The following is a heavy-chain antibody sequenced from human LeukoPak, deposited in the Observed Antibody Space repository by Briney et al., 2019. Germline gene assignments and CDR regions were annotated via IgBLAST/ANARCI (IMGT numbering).Heavy chain of an antibody. J-gene: IGHJ6*02. CDR1: GGSFSGYY. D-gene: IGHD4-17*01. Sequence: SETLSLTCAVYGGSFSGYYWSWIRQPPGKGLEWIGEINHSGSTNYNPSLKSRVTISVDTSKNQSSLKLSSVTAADTAVYYCARARRLRQNYYYYGMDVWGQGTTVTVSS. CDR3: ARARRLRQNYYYYGMDV. CDR2: INHSGST. V-gene: IGHV4-34*01.